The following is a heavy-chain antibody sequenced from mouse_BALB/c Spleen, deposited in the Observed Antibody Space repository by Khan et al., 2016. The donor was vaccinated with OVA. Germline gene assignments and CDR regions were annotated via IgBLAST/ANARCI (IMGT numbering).Heavy chain of an antibody. Sequence: QVQLQQPGAELAKPGASVKMSWKASGYTFTTYWMHWVKQRPGQGLEWIGYINPTSGYTDYNQKFKDKATLTADKSSSTAYMQLSSLTSDDSAVYYCARDRIDYWGQGTTLTVSS. J-gene: IGHJ2*01. CDR1: GYTFTTYW. CDR3: ARDRIDY. V-gene: IGHV1-7*01. CDR2: INPTSGYT.